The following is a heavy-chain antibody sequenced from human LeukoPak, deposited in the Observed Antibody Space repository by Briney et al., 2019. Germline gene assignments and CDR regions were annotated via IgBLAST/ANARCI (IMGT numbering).Heavy chain of an antibody. D-gene: IGHD3-22*01. J-gene: IGHJ4*02. CDR2: ISGDGGST. CDR3: AKARSGYYFDY. V-gene: IGHV3-23*01. Sequence: GGSLRLSCAASGFTFSSFVMSWVRQAPGKGLEWVSAISGDGGSTYYADSVKGRFTISRDTSRNTLYLQINSLRAEDMAVYYCAKARSGYYFDYWGQGTQVTVSS. CDR1: GFTFSSFV.